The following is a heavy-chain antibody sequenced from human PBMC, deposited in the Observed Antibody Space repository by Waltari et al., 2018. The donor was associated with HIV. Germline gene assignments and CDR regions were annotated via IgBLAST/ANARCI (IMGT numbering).Heavy chain of an antibody. CDR3: ARVGTTVLGVVTQRKGKYNWFDP. CDR1: GGSFGDYY. D-gene: IGHD3-3*01. CDR2: NNHSGGD. Sequence: QVQLQQWGAGLLKPSETLSLTCAVYGGSFGDYYWPWVRLSPGKGREWIGGNNHSGGDKYNPTFKRRGRCSADASKRQLSLNLTSVTAADTAMYYCARVGTTVLGVVTQRKGKYNWFDPWGQGSLVTVSS. V-gene: IGHV4-34*01. J-gene: IGHJ5*02.